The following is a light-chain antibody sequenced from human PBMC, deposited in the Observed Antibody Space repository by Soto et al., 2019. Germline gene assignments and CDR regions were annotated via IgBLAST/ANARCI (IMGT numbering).Light chain of an antibody. J-gene: IGLJ1*01. CDR2: SNN. V-gene: IGLV1-44*01. CDR3: AAWDDSLSDNV. Sequence: QSVLTQPPSASGTPGQRVTISCSGSSSNIGSNTVNWYQHLPGTAPKLLIYSNNQRPSGVPDRFSGSKSGTSASLAISGLQSEDEADYYCAAWDDSLSDNVFGSGTKLTVL. CDR1: SSNIGSNT.